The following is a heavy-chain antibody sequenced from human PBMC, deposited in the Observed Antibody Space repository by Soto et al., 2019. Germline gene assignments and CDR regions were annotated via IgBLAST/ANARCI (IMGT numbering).Heavy chain of an antibody. Sequence: ASVKVSCKASGYTFTGYYMHWVRQAPGQGLEWVGWINPNSGGTNYAQKFQGWVTMTRDTSISTAYMELSRLRSDDTAVYYCAREYYDSSGYFYYWGQGTLVTVSS. CDR1: GYTFTGYY. CDR3: AREYYDSSGYFYY. D-gene: IGHD3-22*01. V-gene: IGHV1-2*04. CDR2: INPNSGGT. J-gene: IGHJ4*02.